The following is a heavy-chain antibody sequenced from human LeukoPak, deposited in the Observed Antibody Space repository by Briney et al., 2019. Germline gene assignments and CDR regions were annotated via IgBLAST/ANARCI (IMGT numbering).Heavy chain of an antibody. D-gene: IGHD1-26*01. Sequence: GASVKVSCKASVYSFTTFYIHWVRQAPGQGLEWRGVINPNGGGTAYAQKFQGRVTMTRDTSKSQVYMELSSLKFEDTAMFYCARAPSGSWPWFDYWGQGSLVTVSS. CDR2: INPNGGGT. V-gene: IGHV1-46*01. CDR3: ARAPSGSWPWFDY. CDR1: VYSFTTFY. J-gene: IGHJ4*02.